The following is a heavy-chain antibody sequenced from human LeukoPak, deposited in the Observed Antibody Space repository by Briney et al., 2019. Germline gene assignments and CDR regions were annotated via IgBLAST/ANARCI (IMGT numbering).Heavy chain of an antibody. CDR1: GGSISGYY. CDR3: ARDPSYTSGHYDY. D-gene: IGHD6-19*01. Sequence: SETLSLTCTVSGGSISGYYWSWIRQPPGQGLEWIGYIYYSGSTNYNPSLKSRVTISVDTSKNQFSLRLSSVTTADTAVYYCARDPSYTSGHYDYWGQGTLVTVSP. V-gene: IGHV4-59*01. J-gene: IGHJ4*02. CDR2: IYYSGST.